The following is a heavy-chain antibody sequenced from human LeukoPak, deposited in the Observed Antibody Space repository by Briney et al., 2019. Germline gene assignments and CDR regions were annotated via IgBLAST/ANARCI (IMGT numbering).Heavy chain of an antibody. V-gene: IGHV3-21*01. J-gene: IGHJ4*02. D-gene: IGHD2-21*02. CDR2: IVGSSST. CDR3: ARVVVTATFDY. Sequence: GGSLRLSCAASGFTFSNFAMTWVRQAPGKGLEWVSSIVGSSSTYYADSLKGRFTISRDNAKNSLYLQMNSLRDEDTAVYYCARVVVTATFDYWGQGTLVTVSS. CDR1: GFTFSNFA.